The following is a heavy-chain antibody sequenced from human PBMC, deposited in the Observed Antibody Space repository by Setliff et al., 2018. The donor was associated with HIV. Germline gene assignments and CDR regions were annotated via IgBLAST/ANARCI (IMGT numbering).Heavy chain of an antibody. CDR1: GGSFGGYY. CDR2: ITHSGST. D-gene: IGHD6-19*01. Sequence: PSETLSLTCAVYGGSFGGYYWTWIRQPPGKGLEWIGEITHSGSTNYNPSLETRVTISVDTSKNQFSLKRSSVTAADTAVYYCAKGVAGLQYYYYYMDVWGKGTTVTVSS. J-gene: IGHJ6*03. V-gene: IGHV4-34*01. CDR3: AKGVAGLQYYYYYMDV.